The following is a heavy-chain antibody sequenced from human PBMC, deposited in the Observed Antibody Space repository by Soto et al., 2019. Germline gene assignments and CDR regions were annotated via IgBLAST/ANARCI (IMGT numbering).Heavy chain of an antibody. D-gene: IGHD1-1*01. V-gene: IGHV4-59*01. CDR3: ASSRDWNYWYYGMDV. CDR2: IYYSGST. Sequence: QVQLQESGPGLVKPSETLSLTCTVSGGSISSYYWSWIRQPPGKGLEWIGYIYYSGSTNYNPSLKSRVTISVDTSKNQFSLKLSSVTAADTAVYYCASSRDWNYWYYGMDVWGQGTTVTVSS. J-gene: IGHJ6*02. CDR1: GGSISSYY.